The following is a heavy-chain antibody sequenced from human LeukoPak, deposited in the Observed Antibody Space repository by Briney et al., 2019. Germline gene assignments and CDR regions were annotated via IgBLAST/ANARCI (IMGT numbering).Heavy chain of an antibody. CDR1: GCIFSHSW. J-gene: IGHJ4*02. D-gene: IGHD3-16*02. V-gene: IGHV3-15*01. CDR2: IRSGGAR. CDR3: AVDTPVIDAQIDY. Sequence: GGSLRLSCTASGCIFSHSWMNWVRQAPGKGLEWLGRIRSGGAREYAAPAQGRFTISRDDSRNTVYLEINHLPTDDRAVYFCAVDTPVIDAQIDYWGEGTLLTVSS.